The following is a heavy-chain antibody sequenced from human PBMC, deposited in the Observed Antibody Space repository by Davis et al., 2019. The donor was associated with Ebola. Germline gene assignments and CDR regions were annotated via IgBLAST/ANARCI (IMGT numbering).Heavy chain of an antibody. V-gene: IGHV4-59*01. D-gene: IGHD3-9*01. CDR1: GGSISSYY. CDR3: ARGIHDILTGLHTAFDP. CDR2: IYYSGST. Sequence: PSETLSLTCTVSGGSISSYYWSWIRQPPGKGLEWIGYIYYSGSTNYNPSLKSRVTISVDTSKNQFSLKLSSVTDADTAVYDCARGIHDILTGLHTAFDPWGQGTLVTVSS. J-gene: IGHJ5*02.